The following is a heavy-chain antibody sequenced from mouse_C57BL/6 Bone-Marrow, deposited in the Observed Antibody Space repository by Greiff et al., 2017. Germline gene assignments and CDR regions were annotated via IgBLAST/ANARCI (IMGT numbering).Heavy chain of an antibody. D-gene: IGHD1-1*01. CDR3: TTWIVARYFDY. V-gene: IGHV14-4*01. CDR1: GFNIKDDY. CDR2: IDPENGDT. Sequence: DVQLVESGAELVRPGASVRLSCTASGFNIKDDYMHWVKQRPEQGLEWIGWIDPENGDTEYASKFQGKDTITADTSSNTAYLQLSSLTSADTAVYYCTTWIVARYFDYWGQGTTLTVSS. J-gene: IGHJ2*01.